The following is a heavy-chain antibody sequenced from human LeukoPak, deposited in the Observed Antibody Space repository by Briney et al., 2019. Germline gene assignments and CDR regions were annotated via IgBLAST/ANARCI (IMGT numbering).Heavy chain of an antibody. Sequence: ASVKVSCKASGGTFSSYTISWVRQAPGQGLGWMGRIIPILGIANYAQKFQGRVTITPDKSTSTAYMELSSLRSEDTAVYYCARDRLGDPKPYYYYYGMDVWGQGTTVTVSS. CDR1: GGTFSSYT. V-gene: IGHV1-69*02. D-gene: IGHD2-21*02. J-gene: IGHJ6*02. CDR2: IIPILGIA. CDR3: ARDRLGDPKPYYYYYGMDV.